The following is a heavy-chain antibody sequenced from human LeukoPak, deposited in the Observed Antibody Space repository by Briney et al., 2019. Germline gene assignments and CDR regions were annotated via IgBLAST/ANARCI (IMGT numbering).Heavy chain of an antibody. CDR1: GGSISTYY. CDR3: ARHLERSGLTSSWYGRFDP. Sequence: PSETLSLTCTVSGGSISTYYWSWIRQPPGKGLEWIGYIHYTGSTNYNPSLKSRVTISVDSSRNQFSLKLNPVTAADTAVYYCARHLERSGLTSSWYGRFDPWGQGTLVTVSS. V-gene: IGHV4-59*08. D-gene: IGHD6-13*01. CDR2: IHYTGST. J-gene: IGHJ5*02.